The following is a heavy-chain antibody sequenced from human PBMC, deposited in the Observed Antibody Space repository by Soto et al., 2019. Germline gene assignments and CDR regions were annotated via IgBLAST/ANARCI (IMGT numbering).Heavy chain of an antibody. D-gene: IGHD6-19*01. CDR1: GFTFSSYE. CDR3: ARDLPIYSSGWYSKPNWFDP. J-gene: IGHJ5*02. CDR2: ISSSGSTI. V-gene: IGHV3-48*03. Sequence: PXVSLRLSCAASGFTFSSYEMNWVRQAPGKGLEWVSYISSSGSTIYYADSVKGRFTISRDNAKNSLYLQMNSLRAEDTAVYYCARDLPIYSSGWYSKPNWFDPWGQGTLVTVSS.